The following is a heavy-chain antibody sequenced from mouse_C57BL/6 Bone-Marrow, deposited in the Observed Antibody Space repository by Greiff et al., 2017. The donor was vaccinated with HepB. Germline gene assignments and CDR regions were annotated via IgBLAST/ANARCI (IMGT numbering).Heavy chain of an antibody. Sequence: LVESGPELVKPGASVKISCKASGYSFTGYYMNWVKQSPEKSLEWIGEINPSTGGTTYNQKFKAKATLTVDKSSSTAYMQLKSLTSEDSAVYYCARETLYYGSSYDYWGQGTTLTVSS. J-gene: IGHJ2*01. CDR2: INPSTGGT. CDR1: GYSFTGYY. D-gene: IGHD1-1*01. CDR3: ARETLYYGSSYDY. V-gene: IGHV1-42*01.